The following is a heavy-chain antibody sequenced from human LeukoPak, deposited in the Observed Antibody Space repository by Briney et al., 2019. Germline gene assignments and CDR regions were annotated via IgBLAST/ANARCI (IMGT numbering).Heavy chain of an antibody. D-gene: IGHD1-26*01. CDR2: IWYDGSNK. CDR1: GFTFRSHG. CDR3: AGDRATSYFDY. Sequence: GGSLRLSCAASGFTFRSHGMHWVRQAPGKGLEWVAFIWYDGSNKYYTDSVKGRFTISRDNSKNTLYLQMDSLRAEDTAVYYCAGDRATSYFDYWGQGALVTISS. V-gene: IGHV3-33*01. J-gene: IGHJ4*02.